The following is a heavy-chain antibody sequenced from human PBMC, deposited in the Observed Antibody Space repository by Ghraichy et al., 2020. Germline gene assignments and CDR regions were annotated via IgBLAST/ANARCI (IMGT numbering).Heavy chain of an antibody. CDR2: ISAYNGNT. Sequence: ASVKVSCKASGYTFTSYGISWVRQAPGQGLEWMGWISAYNGNTNYAQKLQGRVTMTTDTSTSTAYMELRSLRSDDTAVYYCARRSSSWYRTHYYGMDVWGQGTTVTVS. V-gene: IGHV1-18*01. CDR3: ARRSSSWYRTHYYGMDV. D-gene: IGHD6-13*01. CDR1: GYTFTSYG. J-gene: IGHJ6*02.